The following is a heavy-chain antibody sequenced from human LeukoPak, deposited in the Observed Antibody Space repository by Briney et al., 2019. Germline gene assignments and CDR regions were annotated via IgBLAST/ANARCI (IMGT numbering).Heavy chain of an antibody. J-gene: IGHJ5*02. CDR3: AKDSTVTTGRFDP. CDR1: GFTFSSYA. D-gene: IGHD4-17*01. V-gene: IGHV3-23*01. Sequence: GGSLRLSCAASGFTFSSYAMSWVRQAPGKGLEWVSTISGSGFNTYYADSVKGRFTISRDNSKNTLYLQMNSLRAEDTAVYYCAKDSTVTTGRFDPWGQGTLVTVSS. CDR2: ISGSGFNT.